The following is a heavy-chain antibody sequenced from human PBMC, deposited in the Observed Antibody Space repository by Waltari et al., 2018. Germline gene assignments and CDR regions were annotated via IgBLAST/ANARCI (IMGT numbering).Heavy chain of an antibody. CDR3: ARFYYDSSGYFDY. V-gene: IGHV1-69*05. Sequence: QVQLVQSGAEVKKPGSSVKVSCKASGGTFSSYPISWVRKAPGQGLEWMGGIIPIFGTANYAQKFQGRVTITTDESTSTAYMELSSLRSEDTAVYYCARFYYDSSGYFDYWGQGTLVTVSS. CDR2: IIPIFGTA. J-gene: IGHJ4*02. D-gene: IGHD3-22*01. CDR1: GGTFSSYP.